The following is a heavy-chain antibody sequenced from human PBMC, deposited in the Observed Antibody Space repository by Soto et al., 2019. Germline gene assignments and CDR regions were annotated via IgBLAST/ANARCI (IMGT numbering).Heavy chain of an antibody. D-gene: IGHD3-3*01. V-gene: IGHV1-18*01. CDR3: ARDRRFLEWLGIDP. CDR1: GYTFTSYG. J-gene: IGHJ5*02. Sequence: ASVKVSCKASGYTFTSYGISWVRQAPGQGLEWMGWISAYNGNTNYAQKLQGRVTMTTDTSTSTAYMELRSLRSDDTAVYYCARDRRFLEWLGIDPWGQGTLVTVSS. CDR2: ISAYNGNT.